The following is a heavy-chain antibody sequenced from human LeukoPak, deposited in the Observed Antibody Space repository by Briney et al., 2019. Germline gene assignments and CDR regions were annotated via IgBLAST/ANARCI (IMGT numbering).Heavy chain of an antibody. CDR2: IRSDGSSK. V-gene: IGHV3-33*06. D-gene: IGHD4-17*01. Sequence: PGRSLRLSCAASGFTFSSFGLHWVRQAPGKGLEWLALIRSDGSSKNYADSVKGRFTISRDTSKNTVHLQMNNLRAEDTAVYYCAKWSGDYPSYYLDYWGQGTLVTVSS. CDR3: AKWSGDYPSYYLDY. J-gene: IGHJ4*02. CDR1: GFTFSSFG.